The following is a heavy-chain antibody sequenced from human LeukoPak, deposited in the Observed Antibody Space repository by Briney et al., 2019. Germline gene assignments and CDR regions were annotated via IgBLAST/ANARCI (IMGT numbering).Heavy chain of an antibody. V-gene: IGHV1-69*13. D-gene: IGHD3-10*01. CDR3: AREFTMVRGVLYNWFDP. CDR2: IILIFGTA. J-gene: IGHJ5*02. CDR1: GGTFSSYA. Sequence: SVKVACKASGGTFSSYAISWVRQAPGQGLEWMGGIILIFGTANYAQKFQGRVTITADEPTSTAYMELSSLRSEDTAVYYCAREFTMVRGVLYNWFDPWGQGTLVTVSS.